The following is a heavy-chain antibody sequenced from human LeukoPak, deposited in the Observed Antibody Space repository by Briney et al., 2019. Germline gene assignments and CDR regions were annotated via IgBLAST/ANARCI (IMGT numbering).Heavy chain of an antibody. D-gene: IGHD3-22*01. J-gene: IGHJ4*02. CDR1: GFTFSSYA. Sequence: PGGSLRLSCAASGFTFSSYAMSWVRQAPGKGLNWVSGISSSGNSTYYANSVRGRFTISRDNSKNTLFLQMDSLRAEDTAVYYCAQDKFYYEGIVGWGQGILVTVSS. CDR2: ISSSGNST. CDR3: AQDKFYYEGIVG. V-gene: IGHV3-23*01.